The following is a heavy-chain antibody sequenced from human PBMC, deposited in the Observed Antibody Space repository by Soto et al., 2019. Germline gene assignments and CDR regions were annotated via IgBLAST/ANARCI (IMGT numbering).Heavy chain of an antibody. CDR2: IYPGDSDT. D-gene: IGHD6-6*01. Sequence: PGESLKISCKGSGYSFTSYWIGWVRQMPGKGLEWMGIIYPGDSDTRYSPSFQGQVTISADKSISTAYLQWSSPKASDTAMYYCASSPGSAYDAFDIWGQGTMVTVSS. J-gene: IGHJ3*02. V-gene: IGHV5-51*01. CDR1: GYSFTSYW. CDR3: ASSPGSAYDAFDI.